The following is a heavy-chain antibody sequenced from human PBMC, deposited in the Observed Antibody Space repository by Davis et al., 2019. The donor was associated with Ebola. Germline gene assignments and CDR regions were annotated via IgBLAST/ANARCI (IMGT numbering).Heavy chain of an antibody. CDR2: ISYDGSNK. CDR3: ARDITMVRGVHVDY. D-gene: IGHD3-10*01. Sequence: GGSLRLSCAASGFTFSSYAMHWVRQAPGKGLEWVAVISYDGSNKYYADSVKGRFTISRDNSKNTLYLQMNSLRAEDTAVYYCARDITMVRGVHVDYWGQGTLVTVSS. J-gene: IGHJ4*02. V-gene: IGHV3-30-3*01. CDR1: GFTFSSYA.